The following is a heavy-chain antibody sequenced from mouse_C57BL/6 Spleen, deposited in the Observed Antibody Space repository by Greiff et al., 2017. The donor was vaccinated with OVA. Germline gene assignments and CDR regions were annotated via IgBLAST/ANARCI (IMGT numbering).Heavy chain of an antibody. J-gene: IGHJ4*01. V-gene: IGHV1-72*01. Sequence: QVQLQQPGAELVKPGASVKLSCKASGYTFTSYWMHWVKQRPGRGLEWIGRIDPNSGGTKYNEKFKSKATLTVDKPSSTAYMQLSSLTSEDSAVYYCARSLITTVVESPYAMDYWGQGTSVTVSS. CDR3: ARSLITTVVESPYAMDY. D-gene: IGHD1-1*01. CDR1: GYTFTSYW. CDR2: IDPNSGGT.